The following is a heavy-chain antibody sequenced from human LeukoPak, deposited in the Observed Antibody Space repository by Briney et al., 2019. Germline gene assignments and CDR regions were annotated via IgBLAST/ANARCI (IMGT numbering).Heavy chain of an antibody. Sequence: ASVKVSCKASGYTFTRYGISWVREAPGQGLEWMGCISAYNGNTNYAQKLQGRVTMTTDTSTSTAYMELRSLRSDDTAVYYCARGVVGATANDAFDIWGQGTMVTASS. D-gene: IGHD1-26*01. J-gene: IGHJ3*02. CDR3: ARGVVGATANDAFDI. CDR1: GYTFTRYG. V-gene: IGHV1-18*01. CDR2: ISAYNGNT.